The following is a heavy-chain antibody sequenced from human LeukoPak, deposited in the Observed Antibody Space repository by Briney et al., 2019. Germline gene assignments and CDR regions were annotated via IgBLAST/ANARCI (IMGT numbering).Heavy chain of an antibody. Sequence: SETLPLTCAVYGGSFSGYYWSWIRQPPGKGLEWIGEINHSGSTNYNPSLKSRVTISVDTSKNQFSLKLSSVTAADTAVYYCARGRVGAPPFDYWGQGTLVTVSS. CDR3: ARGRVGAPPFDY. D-gene: IGHD1-26*01. CDR2: INHSGST. V-gene: IGHV4-34*01. J-gene: IGHJ4*02. CDR1: GGSFSGYY.